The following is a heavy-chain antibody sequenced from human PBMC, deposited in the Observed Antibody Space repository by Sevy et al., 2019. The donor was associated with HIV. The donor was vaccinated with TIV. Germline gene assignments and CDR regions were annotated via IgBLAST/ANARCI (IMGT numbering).Heavy chain of an antibody. J-gene: IGHJ4*01. CDR2: IKEDGSAK. D-gene: IGHD1-26*01. CDR3: ARDSPGYGGYSY. CDR1: RFTFKTYW. Sequence: GGFLRLYCAASRFTFKTYWMSWVRQAPGKGLEWVGNIKEDGSAKYYADSVRGRFTISRDNAKNSLYLQMSSLRVEDTAVYYCARDSPGYGGYSYWGQGTLVTVSS. V-gene: IGHV3-7*01.